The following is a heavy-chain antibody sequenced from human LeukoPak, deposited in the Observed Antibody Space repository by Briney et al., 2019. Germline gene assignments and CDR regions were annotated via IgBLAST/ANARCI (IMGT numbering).Heavy chain of an antibody. Sequence: SETLSLTCTVSGGSISSYYWSWIRQPAGKGLEWIGRIYTSGSTNYNPSLKSRVTMSVDTSKNQFSLKLSSVTAADTAVYYCARDRYYYDSSSSAFDIWGQGTMVTVSS. CDR1: GGSISSYY. J-gene: IGHJ3*02. CDR2: IYTSGST. V-gene: IGHV4-4*07. D-gene: IGHD3-22*01. CDR3: ARDRYYYDSSSSAFDI.